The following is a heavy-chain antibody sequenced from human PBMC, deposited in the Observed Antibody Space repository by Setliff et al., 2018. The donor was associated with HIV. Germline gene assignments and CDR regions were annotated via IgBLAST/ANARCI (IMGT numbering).Heavy chain of an antibody. CDR3: AGGTWFDGLDS. J-gene: IGHJ4*02. D-gene: IGHD3-9*01. CDR1: GDSVSSTSGA. Sequence: SQTLSLTCVISGDSVSSTSGAWTWIRQSPSGGLEWLGRTYYRSEWKKDYAVSLKSRITVNADTSKNQFSLHLKSVTPEDSAVYYCAGGTWFDGLDSWSQGSLVTVSS. CDR2: TYYRSEWKK. V-gene: IGHV6-1*01.